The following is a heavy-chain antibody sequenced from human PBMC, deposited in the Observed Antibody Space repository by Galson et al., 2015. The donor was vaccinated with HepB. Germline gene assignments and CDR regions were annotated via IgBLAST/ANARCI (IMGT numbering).Heavy chain of an antibody. V-gene: IGHV2-70*11. Sequence: PALVKPTQTLTLTCTFSGISLRTSGMCVSWIRQPPGKALEWLGSIDWDGDKYYSTSLKTRFTILKDTLKKQVALIMTHMDPVDTATYYCARIRLVTGTAAQNYYGMDVWGQGTTVTVSS. D-gene: IGHD1-7*01. J-gene: IGHJ6*02. CDR3: ARIRLVTGTAAQNYYGMDV. CDR1: GISLRTSGMC. CDR2: IDWDGDK.